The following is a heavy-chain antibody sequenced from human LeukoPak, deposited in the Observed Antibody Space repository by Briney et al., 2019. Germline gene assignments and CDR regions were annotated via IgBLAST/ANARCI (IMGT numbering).Heavy chain of an antibody. Sequence: ASVKVSCKASGYTSTSYYMHWVRQAPGQGLEWMGIINPSGGSTSYAQKFQGRVTMTRDTSTSTVYMELSSLRSEDTAVYYCARAYRRVGATTPDGYWGQGTLVTVSS. J-gene: IGHJ4*02. CDR2: INPSGGST. CDR1: GYTSTSYY. CDR3: ARAYRRVGATTPDGY. D-gene: IGHD1-26*01. V-gene: IGHV1-46*01.